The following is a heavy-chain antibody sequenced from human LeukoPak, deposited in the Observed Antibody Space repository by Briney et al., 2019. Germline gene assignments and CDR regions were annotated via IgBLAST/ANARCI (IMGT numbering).Heavy chain of an antibody. D-gene: IGHD2-15*01. CDR3: ARGMVDCSGGSCYSPLDY. CDR1: GGSISSSSYY. J-gene: IGHJ4*02. Sequence: PSETLSLTCTVSGGSISSSSYYWGWIRQPPGKGLEWIGSIYYSGSTYYNPSLKSRVTISVDTSKSQFSLKLSSVTAADTAVYYCARGMVDCSGGSCYSPLDYWGQGTLVTVSS. CDR2: IYYSGST. V-gene: IGHV4-39*07.